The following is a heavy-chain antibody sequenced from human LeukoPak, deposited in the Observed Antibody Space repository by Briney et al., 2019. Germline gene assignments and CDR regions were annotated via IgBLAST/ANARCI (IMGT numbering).Heavy chain of an antibody. CDR1: GGSISSYY. V-gene: IGHV4-59*01. Sequence: SETPSLTCTVSGGSISSYYWSWIRQPPGKGLEWIGYVYYSGSTNYNPSLKSRVTISVDTSKNQFSLKLSSVTAADTAVYYCARANPYYFDYWGQGTLVTVSS. CDR3: ARANPYYFDY. J-gene: IGHJ4*02. CDR2: VYYSGST. D-gene: IGHD1-14*01.